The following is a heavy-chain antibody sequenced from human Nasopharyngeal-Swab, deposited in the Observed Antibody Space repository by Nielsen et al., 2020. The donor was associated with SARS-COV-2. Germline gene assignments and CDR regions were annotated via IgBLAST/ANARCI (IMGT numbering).Heavy chain of an antibody. V-gene: IGHV3-9*01. Sequence: SLKISCAASGFSFGDYAMHWVRQAPGKGLEWVSGINWNSGSIGYADSVKSRFTISRDNAKNSLYLQMNSLRADDTALYYCAKASSYFYGSGSSFGAFDIWGQGTMVTVSS. CDR1: GFSFGDYA. CDR3: AKASSYFYGSGSSFGAFDI. D-gene: IGHD3-10*01. J-gene: IGHJ3*02. CDR2: INWNSGSI.